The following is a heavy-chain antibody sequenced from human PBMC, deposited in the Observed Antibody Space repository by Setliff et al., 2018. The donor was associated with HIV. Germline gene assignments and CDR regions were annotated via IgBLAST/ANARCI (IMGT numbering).Heavy chain of an antibody. CDR2: MSPINGNV. Sequence: ASVKVSCKASGYTFTSYHINWVRQAAGQGLEWMGWMSPINGNVGYAPKFRGRVTMTRNTSIGTAYMDLTNLRPEDTAVYYCARGRRVVPAAESNWFDPWGQGTLVTVSS. J-gene: IGHJ5*02. CDR1: GYTFTSYH. D-gene: IGHD2-2*01. CDR3: ARGRRVVPAAESNWFDP. V-gene: IGHV1-8*02.